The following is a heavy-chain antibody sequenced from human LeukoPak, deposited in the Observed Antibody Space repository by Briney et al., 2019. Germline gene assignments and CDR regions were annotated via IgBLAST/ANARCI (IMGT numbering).Heavy chain of an antibody. Sequence: KSSETLSLTCAVYGGSFSGYYWSWIRQPPGKGLEWIGEINHSGSTNYNPSLKSRVTISVDTSKNQFSLKLSSVTAADTAVYYCARDIPVAGSDAFDIWGQGTMVTVS. CDR1: GGSFSGYY. D-gene: IGHD6-19*01. CDR2: INHSGST. J-gene: IGHJ3*02. CDR3: ARDIPVAGSDAFDI. V-gene: IGHV4-34*01.